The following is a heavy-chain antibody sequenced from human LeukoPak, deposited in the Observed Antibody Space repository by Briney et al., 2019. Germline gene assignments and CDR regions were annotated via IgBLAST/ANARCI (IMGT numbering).Heavy chain of an antibody. Sequence: GGSLRLSCAASTSTFSSYAMSWVRQAPGKGLEWVLAISAGADSTYYADSVQGRFTISRDNSKNTLFLQMSGLRAEDTAVYFCARGAYGDYDSWGQGTLVTVSS. CDR3: ARGAYGDYDS. CDR1: TSTFSSYA. CDR2: ISAGADST. D-gene: IGHD4-17*01. V-gene: IGHV3-23*01. J-gene: IGHJ5*01.